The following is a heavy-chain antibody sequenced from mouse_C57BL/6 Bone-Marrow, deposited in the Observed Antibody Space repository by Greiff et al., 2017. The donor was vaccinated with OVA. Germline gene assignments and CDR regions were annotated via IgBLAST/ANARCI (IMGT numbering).Heavy chain of an antibody. J-gene: IGHJ2*01. CDR2: IYPGDGDT. V-gene: IGHV1-82*01. CDR1: GYAFSSSW. CDR3: ARTLRYSNYGGFDY. Sequence: QVQLKQSGPELVKPGASVKISCKASGYAFSSSWMNWVKQRPGKGLEWIGRIYPGDGDTNYNGKFKGKATLTADKSSSTAYMQLSSLTSEDSAVYFCARTLRYSNYGGFDYWGQGTTLTVSS. D-gene: IGHD2-5*01.